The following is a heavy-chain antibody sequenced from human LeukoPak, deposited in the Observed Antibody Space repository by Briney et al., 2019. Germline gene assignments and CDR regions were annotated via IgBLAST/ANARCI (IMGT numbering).Heavy chain of an antibody. D-gene: IGHD4-17*01. CDR2: ISGGGETT. Sequence: PGGSLRLSCAASGFTFNIYAMNWVRQAPGKGLEWVSSISGGGETTYYADSAKGRFTISRDNSQNTLYLQMNSLRAEDTAVYYCARDYADYAGYFFFDYWGQGTLVTVSS. CDR1: GFTFNIYA. V-gene: IGHV3-23*01. J-gene: IGHJ4*02. CDR3: ARDYADYAGYFFFDY.